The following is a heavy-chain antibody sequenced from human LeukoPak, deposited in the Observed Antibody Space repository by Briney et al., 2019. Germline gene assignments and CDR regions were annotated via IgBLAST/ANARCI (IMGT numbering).Heavy chain of an antibody. V-gene: IGHV3-30*18. CDR1: GFTFSSYG. D-gene: IGHD3-22*01. CDR3: AKGFSSGPWDACDI. CDR2: ISYDGSKK. Sequence: GGSLRLSCAASGFTFSSYGMDWVRQAPGKGLEWVAAISYDGSKKYYADSVKGRFTISRDSSKNMLYLQMNSLRVEDTAVYYCAKGFSSGPWDACDIWGQGTMVTVSS. J-gene: IGHJ3*02.